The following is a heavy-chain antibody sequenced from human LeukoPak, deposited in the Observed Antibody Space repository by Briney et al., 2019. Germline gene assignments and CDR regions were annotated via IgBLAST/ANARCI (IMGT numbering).Heavy chain of an antibody. CDR3: ARDRESYYFYYMDV. CDR2: ISSSGSI. CDR1: GYTFSDNY. J-gene: IGHJ6*03. Sequence: GGSLRLYCAASGYTFSDNYMSWIRQAPGKGLEWVSYISSSGSIYYADSVKGRLTISRDNAKNSLYLQMNSLRAEDTAVYYCARDRESYYFYYMDVWGKGTTVTVSS. V-gene: IGHV3-11*04.